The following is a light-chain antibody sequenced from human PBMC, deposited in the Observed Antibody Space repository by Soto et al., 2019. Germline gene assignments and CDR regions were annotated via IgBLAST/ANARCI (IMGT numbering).Light chain of an antibody. CDR3: QQYDNWPPIT. Sequence: EVVMTQSPATLSVSPGERATLSCRASQSVSSNLAWYQHKHGQAPRLLIYAASTRATGIPARFSGSGSGTEFTLTISSLQPEDFAVYYCQQYDNWPPITFGQGTRLEIK. V-gene: IGKV3-15*01. J-gene: IGKJ5*01. CDR2: AAS. CDR1: QSVSSN.